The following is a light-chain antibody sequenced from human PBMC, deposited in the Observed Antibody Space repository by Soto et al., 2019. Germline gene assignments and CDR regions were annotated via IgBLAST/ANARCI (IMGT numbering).Light chain of an antibody. CDR2: AAS. Sequence: DVQMTQSPSTLSASVGDRVTITCRASQSINNLLAWYQQKPGKAPKLLIYAASSLQSGVPSRFSGSGSGTDFTLTISSLQPEDFATYYCQQANIFPITFGQGTRLEIK. J-gene: IGKJ5*01. CDR1: QSINNL. V-gene: IGKV1-12*01. CDR3: QQANIFPIT.